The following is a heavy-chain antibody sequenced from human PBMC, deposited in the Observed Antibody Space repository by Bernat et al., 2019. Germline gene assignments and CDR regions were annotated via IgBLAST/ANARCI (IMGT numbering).Heavy chain of an antibody. CDR3: DRGGRGYGDYAAPFDY. CDR1: GGSISSGDYY. Sequence: QVQLQESGPGLVKPSQTLSLTCTVSGGSISSGDYYWSWIRQPPGKGLEWIGYIYYSGSTYYNPSLKSRVTISVDTSKNQFSLKLRSVTAADTAVYYCDRGGRGYGDYAAPFDYWGQGTLVTVSS. CDR2: IYYSGST. J-gene: IGHJ4*02. D-gene: IGHD4-17*01. V-gene: IGHV4-30-4*01.